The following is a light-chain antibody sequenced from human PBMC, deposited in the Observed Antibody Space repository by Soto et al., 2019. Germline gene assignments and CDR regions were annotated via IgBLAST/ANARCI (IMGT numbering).Light chain of an antibody. Sequence: QSALTQPASVSGSPGQSITISCTGTSSDVGRYDLVSWYQQHPGKAPKFVIYEGSERPSGASNRFSVSKSGNTASLTISGLRAEDEADYYCCSYAPGDTLWVFGGGTKVTVL. V-gene: IGLV2-23*03. J-gene: IGLJ3*02. CDR2: EGS. CDR1: SSDVGRYDL. CDR3: CSYAPGDTLWV.